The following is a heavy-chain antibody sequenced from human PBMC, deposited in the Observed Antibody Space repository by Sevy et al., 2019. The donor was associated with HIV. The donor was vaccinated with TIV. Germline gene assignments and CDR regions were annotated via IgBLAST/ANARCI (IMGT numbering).Heavy chain of an antibody. V-gene: IGHV3-21*01. CDR3: ARDRDMITFGGGESFDI. J-gene: IGHJ3*02. Sequence: GGSLRLSCAASGFTFSSYNINWIRQAPGKGLEWVSSISGSSNYIYYSDSVNGRFTISRDNAKNSLYLQMNSLRAEDTALYYCARDRDMITFGGGESFDIWGQGTMVTVS. CDR2: ISGSSNYI. CDR1: GFTFSSYN. D-gene: IGHD3-16*01.